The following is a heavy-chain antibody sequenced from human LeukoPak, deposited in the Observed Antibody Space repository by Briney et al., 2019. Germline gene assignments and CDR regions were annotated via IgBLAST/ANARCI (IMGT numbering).Heavy chain of an antibody. CDR3: ARGVEKIFGVVNWFDP. CDR1: GGSIGSDDYY. J-gene: IGHJ5*02. CDR2: IYYSGST. Sequence: SETLSLTCTVSGGSIGSDDYYWSWIRQPPGKGLEWIGCIYYSGSTYYSPSLKSRVTISVDTSKNQFSLKLNSVTAADTAVYYCARGVEKIFGVVNWFDPWGQGTPVTVSS. V-gene: IGHV4-30-4*01. D-gene: IGHD3-3*01.